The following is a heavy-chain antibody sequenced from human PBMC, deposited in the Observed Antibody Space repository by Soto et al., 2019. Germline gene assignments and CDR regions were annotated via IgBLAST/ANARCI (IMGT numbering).Heavy chain of an antibody. CDR1: GGSISSYY. V-gene: IGHV4-59*01. Sequence: PSETLSLTCTVSGGSISSYYWSWIRQPPGKGLEWIGYIYYSGSTNYNPSLKSRVTISVDTSKNQFSLKLSSVTAADTAVYYCARVAYCGGDCVYYFDYWGQGTLVTVSS. CDR3: ARVAYCGGDCVYYFDY. J-gene: IGHJ4*02. D-gene: IGHD2-21*02. CDR2: IYYSGST.